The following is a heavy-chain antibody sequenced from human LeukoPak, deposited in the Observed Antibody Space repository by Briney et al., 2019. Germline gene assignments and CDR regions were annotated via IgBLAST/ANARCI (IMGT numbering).Heavy chain of an antibody. J-gene: IGHJ4*02. V-gene: IGHV3-23*01. CDR2: ISGSGGST. D-gene: IGHD3-22*01. Sequence: GGSLRLSCAASGFTFSSYAMSWVRQAPGKGLEWVSAISGSGGSTYYADSVKGRFTISRDNSKNTLYLQMNSLRAEDTAVYYCAKDHTDYYYDSSGYFDYWGQGTLVTVSS. CDR3: AKDHTDYYYDSSGYFDY. CDR1: GFTFSSYA.